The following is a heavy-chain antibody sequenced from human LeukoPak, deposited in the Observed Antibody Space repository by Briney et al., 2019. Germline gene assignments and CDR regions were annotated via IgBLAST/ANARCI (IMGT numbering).Heavy chain of an antibody. CDR2: IFPDDSDT. V-gene: IGHV5-51*01. CDR3: ARQPGSGA. D-gene: IGHD1-14*01. CDR1: GYSFSGYW. J-gene: IGHJ5*02. Sequence: GESLKISCKASGYSFSGYWIAWVRQMPGKGLEWMGIIFPDDSDTRYSPSFQGQVTISADKATSTVYLQWRTLRASDSAMYYCARQPGSGAWGQGTLVTVSS.